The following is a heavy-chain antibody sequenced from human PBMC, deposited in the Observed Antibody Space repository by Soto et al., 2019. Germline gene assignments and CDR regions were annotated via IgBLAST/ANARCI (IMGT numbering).Heavy chain of an antibody. CDR2: ISPTFGTA. Sequence: GASVKVSCKASGGTFSRHAIAWVRQAPGQGLEWMGGISPTFGTATYAPKFQGRVAISADRSSNTAYMELSSLRSQDTAVYYCASERSAQYFDSWGQGTVVTDSS. J-gene: IGHJ4*02. V-gene: IGHV1-69*06. D-gene: IGHD1-26*01. CDR1: GGTFSRHA. CDR3: ASERSAQYFDS.